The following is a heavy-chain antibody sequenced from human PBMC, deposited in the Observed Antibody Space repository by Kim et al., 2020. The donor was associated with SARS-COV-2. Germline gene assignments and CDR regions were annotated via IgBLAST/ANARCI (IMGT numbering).Heavy chain of an antibody. J-gene: IGHJ1*01. CDR1: GFTFSSYG. Sequence: GGSLRLSCAASGFTFSSYGMHWVRQAPGKGLEWVAVIWYDGSNKYYADSVKGRFTISRDNSKNTLYLQMNSLRAEDTAVYYCARDDSSSWLYQDAEYFQHWGQGTLVTVSS. V-gene: IGHV3-33*01. D-gene: IGHD6-13*01. CDR3: ARDDSSSWLYQDAEYFQH. CDR2: IWYDGSNK.